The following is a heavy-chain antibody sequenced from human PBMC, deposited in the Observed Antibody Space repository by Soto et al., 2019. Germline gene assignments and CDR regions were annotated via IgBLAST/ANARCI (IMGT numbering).Heavy chain of an antibody. CDR2: MKPNSGAT. Sequence: QVQLVQSGAEVKKPGASVKVSCKASGYTLINNDINWVRQAAGQGLEWMGWMKPNSGATGYAQKFQGRVSSTRDTPTNTADREPSSLTADDTAVYDCARDDKGAGGGRFDPWGQGTLVTVSS. CDR3: ARDDKGAGGGRFDP. J-gene: IGHJ5*02. D-gene: IGHD3-22*01. CDR1: GYTLINND. V-gene: IGHV1-8*01.